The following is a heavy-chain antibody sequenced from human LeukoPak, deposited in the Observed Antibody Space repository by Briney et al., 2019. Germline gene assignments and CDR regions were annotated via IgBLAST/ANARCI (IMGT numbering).Heavy chain of an antibody. Sequence: PGGSLRLSCAASGFTFSSYAMTWVRQAPGKGLVWVSGISGSGGSTDYADSVKGRFTISRDNSKNTLYLQMNSLRAEDTAVYYCAKGSYQLPYVNWFDPWGQGTLVTVSS. CDR1: GFTFSSYA. CDR3: AKGSYQLPYVNWFDP. J-gene: IGHJ5*02. CDR2: ISGSGGST. D-gene: IGHD2-2*02. V-gene: IGHV3-23*01.